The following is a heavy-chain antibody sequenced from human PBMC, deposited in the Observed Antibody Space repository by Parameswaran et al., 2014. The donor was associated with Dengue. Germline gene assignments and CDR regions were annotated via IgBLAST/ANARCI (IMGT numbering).Heavy chain of an antibody. Sequence: PGKGLEWIGSVNYSGSTNYNPSLKSRVTISMDSSQSQFSLTVTSVTAADTAVYYCARDAPTYNYYTTEYLVSWGQGTLVTVSS. J-gene: IGHJ4*02. CDR3: ARDAPTYNYYTTEYLVS. V-gene: IGHV4-39*07. D-gene: IGHD3-3*01. CDR2: VNYSGST.